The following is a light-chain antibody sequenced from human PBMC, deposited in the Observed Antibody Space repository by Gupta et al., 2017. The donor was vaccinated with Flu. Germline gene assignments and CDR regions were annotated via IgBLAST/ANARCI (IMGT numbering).Light chain of an antibody. CDR2: AAS. Sequence: DIQTTQSPSSLSASVGDRVTITCRASQSISSYLNWYQQKPGKAPKLLIYAASRLQSGVPSRLSASESGTDFTLKISSLQPEDFATYYCQQSESTPLTLGGGTKVEIK. CDR3: QQSESTPLT. J-gene: IGKJ4*01. V-gene: IGKV1-39*01. CDR1: QSISSY.